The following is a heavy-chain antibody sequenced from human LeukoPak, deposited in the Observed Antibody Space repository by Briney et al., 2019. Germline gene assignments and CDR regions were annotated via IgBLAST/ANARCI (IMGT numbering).Heavy chain of an antibody. D-gene: IGHD3-16*02. CDR2: INHSGST. CDR1: GGSFSGYY. V-gene: IGHV4-34*01. Sequence: SETLSLTCAVYGGSFSGYYWSWIRQPPGKGLEWIGEINHSGSTNYNPSLKSRVTISVDTSKNQFSLKLSSVTAADTAVYYCARGSPLRSEKLSLYRDFDYWGQGTLVTVSP. J-gene: IGHJ4*02. CDR3: ARGSPLRSEKLSLYRDFDY.